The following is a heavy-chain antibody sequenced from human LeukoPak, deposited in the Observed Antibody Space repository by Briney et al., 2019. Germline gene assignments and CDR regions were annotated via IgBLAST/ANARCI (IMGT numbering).Heavy chain of an antibody. J-gene: IGHJ4*02. CDR2: MNPNSGNT. Sequence: ASVKVSCKASRNKFTSYDVNWVRQATGQGLEYMGWMNPNSGNTAYAQKFQGRVTITRSTSISTPYMDLSSLRFEDTAVYYCARVGGYSGYGDLDYWGQGTLVTVSS. D-gene: IGHD5-12*01. CDR1: RNKFTSYD. CDR3: ARVGGYSGYGDLDY. V-gene: IGHV1-8*02.